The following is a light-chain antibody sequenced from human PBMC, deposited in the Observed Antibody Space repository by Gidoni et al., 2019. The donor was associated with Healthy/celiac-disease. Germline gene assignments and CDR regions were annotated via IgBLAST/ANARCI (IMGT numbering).Light chain of an antibody. CDR3: QQNYSTPPYT. Sequence: DIQMTQSPSSLSASVGDRVTITCRASQSISSYLNWYQQKPGKAPKLLIYAASSWQSGVPSRFSGIGSGTDFTLTISSLQPEYFSTYYCQQNYSTPPYTFGQGTKLEIK. J-gene: IGKJ2*01. CDR2: AAS. CDR1: QSISSY. V-gene: IGKV1-39*01.